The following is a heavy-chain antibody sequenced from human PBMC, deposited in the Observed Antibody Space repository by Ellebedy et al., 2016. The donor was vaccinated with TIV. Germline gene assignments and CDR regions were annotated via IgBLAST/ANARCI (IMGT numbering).Heavy chain of an antibody. CDR3: ARHTGLGTSFDI. D-gene: IGHD3-16*01. V-gene: IGHV4-31*02. CDR2: IYYSGST. J-gene: IGHJ3*02. Sequence: SWVRQHPGKGLEWIGYIYYSGSTYYNPSLKSRVTISVDTSKNQFSLKLSSVTAADTAVYYCARHTGLGTSFDIWGQGTMVTVSS.